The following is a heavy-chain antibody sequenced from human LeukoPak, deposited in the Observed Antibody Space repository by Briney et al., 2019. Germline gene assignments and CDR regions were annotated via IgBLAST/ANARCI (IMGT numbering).Heavy chain of an antibody. CDR3: ARRGSTDY. CDR2: IKEDGSEK. J-gene: IGHJ4*02. D-gene: IGHD3-10*01. Sequence: GGSLRLSCAASGFTFSSYWMTWVRQAPGKGLEWVANIKEDGSEKYYVDFVRGRFTISRDNAKNSLDLQMNSLRAEDTAVYYCARRGSTDYWGQGTLVTVSS. V-gene: IGHV3-7*03. CDR1: GFTFSSYW.